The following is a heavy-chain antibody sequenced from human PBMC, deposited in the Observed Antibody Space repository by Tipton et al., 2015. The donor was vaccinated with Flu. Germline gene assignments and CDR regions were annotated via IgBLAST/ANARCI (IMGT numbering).Heavy chain of an antibody. D-gene: IGHD3-16*01. J-gene: IGHJ4*02. CDR1: GYTFTSYG. CDR2: ISAYNGNT. V-gene: IGHV1-18*01. CDR3: ASPFAYYDSVWGEDSFDF. Sequence: QLVQSGAEVKKPGASVKVSCKASGYTFTSYGISWVRQAPGQGLEWMGWISAYNGNTNYAQKLQGRVTMTTDTSTSTAYMELRSLKSDGAAVYYCASPFAYYDSVWGEDSFDFRGQGPLVPVSP.